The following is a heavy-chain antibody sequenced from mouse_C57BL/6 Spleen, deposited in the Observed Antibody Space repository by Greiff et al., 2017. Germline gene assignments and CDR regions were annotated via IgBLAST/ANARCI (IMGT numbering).Heavy chain of an antibody. Sequence: QVQLQQSGAELVKPGASVKMSCKASGYTFTSYWITWVKQRPGQGLEWIGDIYPGSGSTNYNEKFKSKATLTVDTSSSTAYMQLSSLTSEDSAVYYCARIYYGSGYFDYWGQGTTLTVSS. CDR3: ARIYYGSGYFDY. CDR2: IYPGSGST. CDR1: GYTFTSYW. J-gene: IGHJ2*01. V-gene: IGHV1-55*01. D-gene: IGHD1-1*01.